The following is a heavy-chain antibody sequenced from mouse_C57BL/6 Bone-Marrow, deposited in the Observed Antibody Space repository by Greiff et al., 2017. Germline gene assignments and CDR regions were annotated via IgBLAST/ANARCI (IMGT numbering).Heavy chain of an antibody. Sequence: EVKLMESGGGLVKPGGSLKLSCAASGFTFSSYAMSWVRQTPEKRLEWVATISDGGSYTYYPDNVKGRFTISRDNAKNNLYLQMSHLKSEDTAMYYCARDKPIYYYGSSSWFAYWGQGTLVTVSA. CDR2: ISDGGSYT. J-gene: IGHJ3*01. CDR1: GFTFSSYA. CDR3: ARDKPIYYYGSSSWFAY. V-gene: IGHV5-4*01. D-gene: IGHD1-1*01.